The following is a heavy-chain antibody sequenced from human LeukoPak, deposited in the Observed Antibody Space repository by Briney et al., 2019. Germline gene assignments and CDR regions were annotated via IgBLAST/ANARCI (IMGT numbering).Heavy chain of an antibody. D-gene: IGHD2-2*01. Sequence: GESLKISCKGPGYSFTSFWTGWVRQMPGKGLGWLGIIYPAVSETSYSTSFQGQVTISADKSISTAYLQWSSLKGSDTAMYYCARHKPSGVVPAASQSYYYYDRDVWGKGTTVTVSS. CDR2: IYPAVSET. J-gene: IGHJ6*03. CDR1: GYSFTSFW. CDR3: ARHKPSGVVPAASQSYYYYDRDV. V-gene: IGHV5-51*01.